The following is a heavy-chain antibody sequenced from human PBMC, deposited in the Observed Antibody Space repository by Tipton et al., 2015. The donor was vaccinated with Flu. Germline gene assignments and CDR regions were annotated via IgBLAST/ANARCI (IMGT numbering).Heavy chain of an antibody. CDR1: GFTFSTYE. D-gene: IGHD1-1*01. Sequence: SLRLSCEASGFTFSTYEMNWVRQAPGKGLEWIAYINGGGYVIYYTASVQGRFTISRDNAKNSLFLDTNNLGAEDTALYYCARGSQLGRFFDYWGQGARVTVSS. CDR2: INGGGYVI. CDR3: ARGSQLGRFFDY. J-gene: IGHJ4*02. V-gene: IGHV3-48*03.